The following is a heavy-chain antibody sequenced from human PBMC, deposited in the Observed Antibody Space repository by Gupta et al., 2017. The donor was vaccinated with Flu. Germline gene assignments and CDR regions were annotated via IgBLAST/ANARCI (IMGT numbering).Heavy chain of an antibody. CDR2: ISHSGHLI. Sequence: QVQLGDSGGGLVKPGVSLVLSCVVSGFNFTPHYMTWIRQAPGKGLEWVSYISHSGHLIYTAPSGKGRFTISRDNAKNSLFLQMDSLRVEATAVYFCARRTTVADFHLYYLDVWGKGTTVTVSS. CDR3: ARRTTVADFHLYYLDV. CDR1: GFNFTPHY. V-gene: IGHV3-11*01. D-gene: IGHD2-21*02. J-gene: IGHJ6*03.